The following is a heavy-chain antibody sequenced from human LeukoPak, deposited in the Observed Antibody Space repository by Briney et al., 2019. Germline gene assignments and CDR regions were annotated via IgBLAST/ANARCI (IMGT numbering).Heavy chain of an antibody. CDR1: GYTFTGYY. Sequence: ASVKVSCKASGYTFTGYYMHWVRQAPGQGLEWMGWINPNSGGTNYAQTFQGRVTMTRDTSISTDYMELSRLRSDDTAVYYCARGLGATGALYYYYGMDVWGQGTTVTVSS. CDR3: ARGLGATGALYYYYGMDV. D-gene: IGHD1-26*01. V-gene: IGHV1-2*02. CDR2: INPNSGGT. J-gene: IGHJ6*02.